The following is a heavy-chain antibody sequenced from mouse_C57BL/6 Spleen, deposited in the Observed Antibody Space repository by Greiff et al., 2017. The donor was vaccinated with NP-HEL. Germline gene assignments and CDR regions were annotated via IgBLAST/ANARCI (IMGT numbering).Heavy chain of an antibody. V-gene: IGHV1-69*01. J-gene: IGHJ4*01. D-gene: IGHD1-1*01. CDR2: IDPSDSYT. Sequence: QVQLKQPGAELVMPGASVKLSCKASGYTFTSYWMHWVKQRPGQGLEWIGEIDPSDSYTNYNQKFKGKSTLTVDKSSSTAYMQLSSLTSEDSAVYYCARNPPFTTVVAKAMDYWGQGTSVTVSS. CDR1: GYTFTSYW. CDR3: ARNPPFTTVVAKAMDY.